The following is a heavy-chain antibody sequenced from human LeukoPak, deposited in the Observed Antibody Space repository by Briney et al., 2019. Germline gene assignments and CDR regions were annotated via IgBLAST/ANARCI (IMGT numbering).Heavy chain of an antibody. V-gene: IGHV3-48*04. D-gene: IGHD5-18*01. CDR1: GFTFTSYW. CDR3: SRLRGYSYGYADY. CDR2: ISNSGNTV. J-gene: IGHJ4*02. Sequence: GGSLRLSCAASGFTFTSYWMSWVRQAPGKGPEWVSYISNSGNTVDYADSVKGRFTISRDNAKNSLYLQMDSLRAEDTAVYYCSRLRGYSYGYADYWGLGILVTVSS.